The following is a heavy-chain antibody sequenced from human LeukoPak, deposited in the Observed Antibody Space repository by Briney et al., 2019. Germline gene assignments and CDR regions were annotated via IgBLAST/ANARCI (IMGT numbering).Heavy chain of an antibody. V-gene: IGHV5-51*01. CDR2: IYPGDSET. D-gene: IGHD6-19*01. J-gene: IGHJ4*02. Sequence: GESLKISCKASGYSFSSYWIGWVRQMPGKGLEWVGFIYPGDSETSYSPSFEGQVSISADTSISTAYLQWSSLKASDTAMYYCARLSGSGWVAGPFDYWGQGTLVTVSS. CDR3: ARLSGSGWVAGPFDY. CDR1: GYSFSSYW.